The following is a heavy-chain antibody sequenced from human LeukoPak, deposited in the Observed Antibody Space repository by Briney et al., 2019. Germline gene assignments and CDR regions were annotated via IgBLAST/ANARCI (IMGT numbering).Heavy chain of an antibody. CDR1: GGSISSYY. J-gene: IGHJ6*03. V-gene: IGHV4-59*01. CDR2: IYHSGST. Sequence: SETLSLTCTVSGGSISSYYWTWFRQPPGKGLEWIGYIYHSGSTNYNPSLKSRVTLSIDTSKNQFSLKLTSVTAADTAVYYCARGRRGYSGYDPYYYYYMDVWGKGTTVTVSS. CDR3: ARGRRGYSGYDPYYYYYMDV. D-gene: IGHD5-12*01.